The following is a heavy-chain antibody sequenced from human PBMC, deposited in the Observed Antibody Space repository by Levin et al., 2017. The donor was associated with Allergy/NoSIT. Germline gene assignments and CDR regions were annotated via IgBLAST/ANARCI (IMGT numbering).Heavy chain of an antibody. CDR2: IRSKANSYAT. Sequence: GESLKISCAASGFTFSGSAMHWVRQASGKGLEWVGRIRSKANSYATAYAASVKGRFTISRDDSKNTAYLQMNSLKTEDTAVYYCTRDGYGYGYWGQGTLVTVSS. CDR3: TRDGYGYGY. D-gene: IGHD5-18*01. CDR1: GFTFSGSA. J-gene: IGHJ4*02. V-gene: IGHV3-73*01.